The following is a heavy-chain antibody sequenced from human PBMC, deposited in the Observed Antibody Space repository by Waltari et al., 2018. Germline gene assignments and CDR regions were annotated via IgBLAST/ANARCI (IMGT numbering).Heavy chain of an antibody. J-gene: IGHJ6*02. CDR2: IYHSGST. Sequence: QVQLQESGPGLVKPSGTLSLTCAVSGGSISSSNWWSWVRQPPGKGLVWIGEIYHSGSTNYNPSLKSRVTISVDKSKNQFSLKLSSVTAADTAVYYCARGARPIITIFGVVTTIHYYGMDVWGQGTTVTVSS. CDR1: GGSISSSNW. D-gene: IGHD3-3*01. CDR3: ARGARPIITIFGVVTTIHYYGMDV. V-gene: IGHV4-4*02.